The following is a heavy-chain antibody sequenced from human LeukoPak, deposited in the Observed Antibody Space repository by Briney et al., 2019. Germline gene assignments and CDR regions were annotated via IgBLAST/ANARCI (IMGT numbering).Heavy chain of an antibody. V-gene: IGHV3-30-3*01. D-gene: IGHD3-10*01. CDR2: ISYDGSNK. CDR1: GFTFSSYA. J-gene: IGHJ4*02. CDR3: ARAINYYGSGSPPGY. Sequence: QPGRSLRLSCAASGFTFSSYAMHWVRQAPGKGLEWVAVISYDGSNKYYADSVKGRFTISRDNAKNSLYLQMNSLRAEDTAVYYCARAINYYGSGSPPGYWGQGTLVTVSS.